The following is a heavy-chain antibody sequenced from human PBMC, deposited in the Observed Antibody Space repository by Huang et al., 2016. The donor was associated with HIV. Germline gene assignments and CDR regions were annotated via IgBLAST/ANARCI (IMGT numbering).Heavy chain of an antibody. V-gene: IGHV4-39*02. CDR3: ARLTTTDAFDI. J-gene: IGHJ3*02. D-gene: IGHD3-22*01. CDR1: GGSISRSGYF. CDR2: IYYSGRT. Sequence: QLQLQESGPGLVKPSETLSLTCTVSGGSISRSGYFWGWIRQPPGKGLEWIGTIYYSGRTYYNPSLKSRRTISVDTSKNHFSLKLSSVTAADTAVYYCARLTTTDAFDIWGQGTMVTVSS.